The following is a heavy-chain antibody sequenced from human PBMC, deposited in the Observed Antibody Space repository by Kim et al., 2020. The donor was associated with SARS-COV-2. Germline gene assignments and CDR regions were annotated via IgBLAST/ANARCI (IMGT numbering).Heavy chain of an antibody. V-gene: IGHV7-4-1*02. J-gene: IGHJ2*01. D-gene: IGHD6-19*01. CDR3: ARIPGIAVAGHYWYFDL. Sequence: ASVKVSCKASGYTFTSYAMNWVRQAPGQGLEWMGWINTNTGNPTYAQGFTGRFVFSLDTSVSTAYLXISSLKAEDTAVYYCARIPGIAVAGHYWYFDLWGRXXLVTVSS. CDR2: INTNTGNP. CDR1: GYTFTSYA.